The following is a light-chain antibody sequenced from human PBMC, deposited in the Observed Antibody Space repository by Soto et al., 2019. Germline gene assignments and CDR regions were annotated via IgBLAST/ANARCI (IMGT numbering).Light chain of an antibody. V-gene: IGLV2-14*01. CDR1: SSDDGGYNY. CDR2: DDS. CDR3: SSYTGSSTYVV. Sequence: QSALIQPASVSGSPGQSITISCNGTSSDDGGYNYVSWYQQHPGKAPKLMIYDDSNRPSGVSNRFSGSKSGTTSSLTISGLQAEDEADYYCSSYTGSSTYVVFGGGTKLTVL. J-gene: IGLJ2*01.